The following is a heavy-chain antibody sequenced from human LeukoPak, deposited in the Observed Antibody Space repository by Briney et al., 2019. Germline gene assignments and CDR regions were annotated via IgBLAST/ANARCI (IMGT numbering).Heavy chain of an antibody. CDR3: ATASGSHKTFDY. D-gene: IGHD3-10*01. Sequence: ASVKVSCKVSGYTLTELSMHWVRQAPGKGLEWMGGFDPEDGETIYAQKFQGRVTMTEDTSTDTAYMELSSLRSEDTAVYYCATASGSHKTFDYWGQGTLVTVSS. V-gene: IGHV1-24*01. CDR2: FDPEDGET. CDR1: GYTLTELS. J-gene: IGHJ4*02.